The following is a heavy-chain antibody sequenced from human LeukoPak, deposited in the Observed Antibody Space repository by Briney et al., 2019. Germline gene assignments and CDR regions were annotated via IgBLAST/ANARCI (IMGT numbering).Heavy chain of an antibody. Sequence: KPGGSLRLSCAASGFTFSSYSMNWVRQAPGKGLEWIGEINHSGSTNYNPSLNSRVTISVDTSKNQFSLKLSSVTAADTAVYYCAREVYRKAYGDYGGFDPWGQGTLVTVSS. CDR3: AREVYRKAYGDYGGFDP. CDR1: GFTFSSYS. D-gene: IGHD4-17*01. CDR2: INHSGST. J-gene: IGHJ5*02. V-gene: IGHV4-34*01.